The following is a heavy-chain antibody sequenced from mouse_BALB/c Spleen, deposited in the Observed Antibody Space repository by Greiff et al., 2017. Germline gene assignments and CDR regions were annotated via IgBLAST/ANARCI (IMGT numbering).Heavy chain of an antibody. J-gene: IGHJ3*01. CDR2: IDPENGNT. CDR1: GFNIKDYY. V-gene: IGHV14-1*02. D-gene: IGHD2-4*01. CDR3: AIMITTFAY. Sequence: EVKLQEPGAELVRPGALVKLSCKASGFNIKDYYMHWVKQRPEQGLEWIGWIDPENGNTIYDPKFQGKASITADTSSNTAYLQLSSLTSEDTAVYYCAIMITTFAYWGQGTLVTVSA.